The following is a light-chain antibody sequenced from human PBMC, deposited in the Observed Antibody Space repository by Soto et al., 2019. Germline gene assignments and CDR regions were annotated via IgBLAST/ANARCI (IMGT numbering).Light chain of an antibody. CDR1: QSVISTS. Sequence: EIVLPQSRGPLSLSPGERATLSCRTSQSVISTSVAWYQQKPGQSPRLLIYGASNRATGIPDRFSGSGSGTDFTLTINRLEPEDLAMYCGQQYGSSPLTFGGGTKVEIK. V-gene: IGKV3-20*01. CDR3: QQYGSSPLT. CDR2: GAS. J-gene: IGKJ4*02.